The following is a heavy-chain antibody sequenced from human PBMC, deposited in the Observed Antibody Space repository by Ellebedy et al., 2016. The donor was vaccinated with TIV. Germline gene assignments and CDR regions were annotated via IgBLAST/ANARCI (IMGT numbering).Heavy chain of an antibody. CDR3: ARDGSYEILTGSHYYYYGMDV. CDR2: IYTSGST. J-gene: IGHJ6*02. D-gene: IGHD3-9*01. Sequence: SETLSLXXTVSGDSISSSSYYWSWIRQPAGKGLEWIGRIYTSGSTNYNPSLKSRVTMSVDTSKNQFSLKLSSVTAADTAVYYCARDGSYEILTGSHYYYYGMDVWGQGTTVTVSS. V-gene: IGHV4-61*02. CDR1: GDSISSSSYY.